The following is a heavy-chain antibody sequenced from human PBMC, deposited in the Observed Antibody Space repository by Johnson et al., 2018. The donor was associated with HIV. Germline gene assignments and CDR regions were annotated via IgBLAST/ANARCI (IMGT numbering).Heavy chain of an antibody. CDR1: QFTFRSYY. CDR2: IKQDGSAK. D-gene: IGHD3-22*01. CDR3: SRERVWYYDSSGDVAFDI. Sequence: EVQLVESGGGLAKPAWSPRLSCAASQFTFRSYYMNCVRQAPGKGLEWVANIKQDGSAKFYVDSVMGRFTISRDNAKNSLYLQMNSLRAEDTAVYYCSRERVWYYDSSGDVAFDIWGQGTLVTVSS. V-gene: IGHV3-7*05. J-gene: IGHJ3*02.